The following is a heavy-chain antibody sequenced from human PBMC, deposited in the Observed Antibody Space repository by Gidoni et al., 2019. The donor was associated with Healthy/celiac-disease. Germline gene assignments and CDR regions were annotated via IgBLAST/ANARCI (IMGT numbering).Heavy chain of an antibody. CDR1: GFTFSRYG. V-gene: IGHV3-30*18. J-gene: IGHJ4*02. Sequence: QVQLVESGGGVVQPGRSLSPSGAASGFTFSRYGMHWVRQAPGKGLEWVAVISYDGSNKYYADSVKGRFTISRDNSKNTLYLQMNSLRAEDTAVYYCAKDRIQLWAEGAEDYWGQGTLVTVSS. CDR3: AKDRIQLWAEGAEDY. CDR2: ISYDGSNK. D-gene: IGHD5-18*01.